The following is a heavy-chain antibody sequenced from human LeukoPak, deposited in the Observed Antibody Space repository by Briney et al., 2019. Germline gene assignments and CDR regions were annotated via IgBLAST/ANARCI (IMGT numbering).Heavy chain of an antibody. CDR2: ISSSSSTI. CDR1: GFTFSSYS. D-gene: IGHD3-10*01. CDR3: AREREREGINY. V-gene: IGHV3-48*04. J-gene: IGHJ4*02. Sequence: PGGSLRLSCAASGFTFSSYSMNWVRQAPGKGLEWVSYISSSSSTIYYADSVKGRFTISRDNAKNSLYLQMNSLRAEDTAVYYCAREREREGINYWGQGTLVTVSS.